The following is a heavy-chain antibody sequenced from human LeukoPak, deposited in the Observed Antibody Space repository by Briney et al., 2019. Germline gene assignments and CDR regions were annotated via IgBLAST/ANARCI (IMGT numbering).Heavy chain of an antibody. D-gene: IGHD2-2*01. CDR1: NGSIRSHF. CDR2: IHYSGST. J-gene: IGHJ6*03. V-gene: IGHV4-59*11. Sequence: SETLSLTCTVSNGSIRSHFWTWVRQPPGKGLEWIGYIHYSGSTNYNPSLKSRVSMSLDTSKNQFSLKLSSVTAADTAVYYCAREVPAALYYYYYYYMDVWGKGTTVTVSS. CDR3: AREVPAALYYYYYYYMDV.